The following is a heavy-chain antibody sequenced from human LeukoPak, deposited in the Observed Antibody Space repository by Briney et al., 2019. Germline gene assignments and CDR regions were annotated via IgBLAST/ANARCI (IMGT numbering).Heavy chain of an antibody. CDR1: GFTVSSNY. V-gene: IGHV3-53*01. J-gene: IGHJ4*02. CDR2: IYSGGST. Sequence: GGSLRLSCAASGFTVSSNYMSWVRQAPGKGLEWVSVIYSGGSTYYADSVKGRFTISRDNSKNTLYLQMNSLRAEDTAVYYCARLGLSYYDSSGTDFDYWGQGTLVTVSS. D-gene: IGHD3-22*01. CDR3: ARLGLSYYDSSGTDFDY.